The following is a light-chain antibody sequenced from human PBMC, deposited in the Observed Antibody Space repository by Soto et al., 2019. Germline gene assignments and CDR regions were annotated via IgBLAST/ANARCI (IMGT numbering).Light chain of an antibody. CDR2: DAS. CDR1: QSVSNS. V-gene: IGKV3-11*01. CDR3: QQRTSWPLLT. J-gene: IGKJ4*01. Sequence: DIVLTQSPATLSLSPGERASLSCRASQSVSNSLAWYQQKPGQPPRLLIYDASTRATGIPARFSSSGSGTDFTLTISSLEPEDFAVYYCQQRTSWPLLTFGGGTKVEIK.